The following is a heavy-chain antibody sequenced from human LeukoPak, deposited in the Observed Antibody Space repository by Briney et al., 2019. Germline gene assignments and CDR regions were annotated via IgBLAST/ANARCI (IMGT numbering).Heavy chain of an antibody. V-gene: IGHV4-4*07. J-gene: IGHJ3*02. CDR2: IYTSGST. CDR3: ARSRSTIGNPITFDAFDI. CDR1: GGSISRYY. Sequence: PSETLSLTCTVSGGSISRYYWSWIRQPAGKGLEWIGRIYTSGSTNYSPSLKGRVTMSVDTSKNQFSLKLSSVTAADTAVYYCARSRSTIGNPITFDAFDIWGQGTMVTVSP. D-gene: IGHD2/OR15-2a*01.